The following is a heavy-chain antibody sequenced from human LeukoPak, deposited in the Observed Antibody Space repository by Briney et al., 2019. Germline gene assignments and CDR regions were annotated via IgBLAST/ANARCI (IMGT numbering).Heavy chain of an antibody. D-gene: IGHD1/OR15-1a*01. V-gene: IGHV4-34*01. CDR3: ARHPRNWNIFDAFDV. CDR1: GGSFSGYY. J-gene: IGHJ3*01. CDR2: INHSGST. Sequence: SETLSLTCAVHGGSFSGYYWSWIRQPPGKGLEWIGEINHSGSTNYNPSLKSRVTISVDTSKNQFSLKLSSVTAADTAVYYCARHPRNWNIFDAFDVWGQGIMVTVSS.